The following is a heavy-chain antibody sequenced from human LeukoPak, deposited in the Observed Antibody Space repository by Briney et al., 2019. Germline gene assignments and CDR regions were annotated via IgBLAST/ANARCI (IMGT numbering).Heavy chain of an antibody. V-gene: IGHV3-30*04. CDR2: ISYDGRNK. D-gene: IGHD3-10*01. Sequence: PGGSLRLSCAASGFTFSSYAMHWVRQAPGKGLEWLPVISYDGRNKYYADSVKGRFTISRDNSKNTLSLHMNSLRAEDTAVYYCARDETRYYGSGSSPPAYYYYYGMDVWGQGTTVTVSS. J-gene: IGHJ6*02. CDR1: GFTFSSYA. CDR3: ARDETRYYGSGSSPPAYYYYYGMDV.